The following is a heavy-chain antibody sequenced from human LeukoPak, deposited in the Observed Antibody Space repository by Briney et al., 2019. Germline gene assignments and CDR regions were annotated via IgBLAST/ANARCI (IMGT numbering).Heavy chain of an antibody. CDR3: ARDFGQQLLDY. D-gene: IGHD6-13*01. CDR1: GFTVSINY. J-gene: IGHJ4*02. V-gene: IGHV3-53*01. CDR2: IYSGGST. Sequence: PGGSLRLSCAASGFTVSINYMSWVRQAPGKGLEWVSVIYSGGSTYYADSVKGRFTISRDNSKNTLYLQMNSLRAEDTAVYYCARDFGQQLLDYWGQGTLVTVSS.